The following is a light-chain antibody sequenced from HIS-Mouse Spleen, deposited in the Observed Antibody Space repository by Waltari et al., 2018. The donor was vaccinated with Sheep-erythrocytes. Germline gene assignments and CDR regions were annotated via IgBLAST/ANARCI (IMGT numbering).Light chain of an antibody. CDR1: QRISSY. Sequence: DIQMTQSPSSLSASVGDRVTITCRASQRISSYLNCYQQKPGKAPKLLIYAASSLQSGVPSRFSGSGSGTDFTLTISSLQPEDFATYYCQQSYSTPPLTFGGGTKVEIK. V-gene: IGKV1-39*01. J-gene: IGKJ4*01. CDR3: QQSYSTPPLT. CDR2: AAS.